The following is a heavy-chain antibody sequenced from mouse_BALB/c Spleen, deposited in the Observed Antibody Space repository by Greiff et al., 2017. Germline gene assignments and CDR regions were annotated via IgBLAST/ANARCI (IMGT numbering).Heavy chain of an antibody. Sequence: VQLQQPGAELVKPGASVKLSCKASGYTFTSYWMHWVKQRPGQGLEWIGEIDPSDSYTNYNQKFKGKATLTVDKSSSTAYMQLSSLTSEDSAVYYSAKKSTMITRGAMDYWGQGTSVTVSS. J-gene: IGHJ4*01. CDR2: IDPSDSYT. D-gene: IGHD2-4*01. CDR1: GYTFTSYW. CDR3: AKKSTMITRGAMDY. V-gene: IGHV1-69*02.